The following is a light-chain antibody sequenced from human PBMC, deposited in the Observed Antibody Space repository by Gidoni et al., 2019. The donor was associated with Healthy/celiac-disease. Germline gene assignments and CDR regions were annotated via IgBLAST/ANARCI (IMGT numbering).Light chain of an antibody. V-gene: IGLV2-14*03. CDR3: SAYTSSSTRV. CDR1: SSVVGGYNY. Sequence: QSALTLPASVSGSPGQSITISCTGTSSVVGGYNYVSWYQQHTGKAPKPMLSDVSNRPSGVSNHFSGSKSGNTASLTISALHAEDEAYYYCSAYTSSSTRVFGGGTKLTVL. CDR2: DVS. J-gene: IGLJ2*01.